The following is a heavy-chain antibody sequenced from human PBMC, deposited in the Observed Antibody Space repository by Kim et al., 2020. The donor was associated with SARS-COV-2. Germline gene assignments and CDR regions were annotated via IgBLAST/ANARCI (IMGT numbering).Heavy chain of an antibody. D-gene: IGHD2-15*01. Sequence: GGSLRLSCAASGFTFSSYGMHWVRQAPGKGLEWVAVISYDGSNKYYADSVKGRFTISRDNSKNTLYLQMNSLRAEDTAVYYCAKLNHLVAANFDYWGQGTLVTVSS. CDR2: ISYDGSNK. J-gene: IGHJ4*02. V-gene: IGHV3-30*18. CDR1: GFTFSSYG. CDR3: AKLNHLVAANFDY.